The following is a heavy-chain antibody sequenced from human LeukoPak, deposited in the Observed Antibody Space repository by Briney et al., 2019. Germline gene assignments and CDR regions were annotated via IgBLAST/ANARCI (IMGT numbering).Heavy chain of an antibody. Sequence: PGRSLRLSCAASGFTFDDYAMPWVRQAPGKGLEWVSGISWNSGSIGYADSVKGRFTISRDSAKNSLYLQMNSLRAEDTALYYCAKDQSLGYSSGWGVFNYWGQGTLVTVSS. CDR2: ISWNSGSI. D-gene: IGHD6-19*01. CDR3: AKDQSLGYSSGWGVFNY. CDR1: GFTFDDYA. V-gene: IGHV3-9*01. J-gene: IGHJ4*02.